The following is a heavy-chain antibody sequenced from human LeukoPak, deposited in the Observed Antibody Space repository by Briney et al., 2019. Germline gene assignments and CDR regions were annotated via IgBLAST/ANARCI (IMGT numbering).Heavy chain of an antibody. CDR1: GYSLTTYY. D-gene: IGHD1-14*01. V-gene: IGHV1-46*01. J-gene: IGHJ6*02. CDR3: ASVYLHGMDF. Sequence: ASVTVSCKASGYSLTTYYMHWVRQAPAQRLEWMAINNPSGGSTNYAQKFQGRVTMTRDTPTNTVYMEMSTLRIEDTAIYYCASVYLHGMDFWGQGTTVTVSS. CDR2: NNPSGGST.